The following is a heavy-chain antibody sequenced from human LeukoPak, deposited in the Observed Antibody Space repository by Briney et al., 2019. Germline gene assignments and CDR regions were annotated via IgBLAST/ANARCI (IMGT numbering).Heavy chain of an antibody. D-gene: IGHD3-10*01. J-gene: IGHJ4*02. V-gene: IGHV3-74*01. Sequence: GGSLRLSCAASGFTFSSYWMHWVRQVPGKGLVWVSRISPDGSSTTYADSVKGRFTISRDNAKNSLYLQMNSLRAEDTAVYYCARGGRWFALDYWGQGTLVTVSS. CDR2: ISPDGSST. CDR3: ARGGRWFALDY. CDR1: GFTFSSYW.